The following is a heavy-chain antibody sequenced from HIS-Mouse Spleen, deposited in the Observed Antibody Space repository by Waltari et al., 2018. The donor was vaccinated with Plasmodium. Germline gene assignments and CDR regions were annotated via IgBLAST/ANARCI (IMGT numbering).Heavy chain of an antibody. Sequence: QLQLQESGPGLVKPSETLSLTCTVSGGSISSSSYYWGWIRQPPGKGLGGIGSIYYSGSTYYNPSLKSRVTISVDTSKTQFSLKLSSVTAADTAVYYCARDRITGTSYFDYWGQGTLVTVSS. CDR2: IYYSGST. J-gene: IGHJ4*02. D-gene: IGHD1-7*01. CDR3: ARDRITGTSYFDY. CDR1: GGSISSSSYY. V-gene: IGHV4-39*07.